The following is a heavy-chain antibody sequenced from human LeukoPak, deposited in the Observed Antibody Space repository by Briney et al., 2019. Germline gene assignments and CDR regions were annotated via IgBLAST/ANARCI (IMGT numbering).Heavy chain of an antibody. Sequence: GGSLRLSCAASGFAFSSYAMSWVRQALGKGLEWVSAISGSGGSTYYADSVKGRFTISRDNSKNTLYLQMNSLRAEDTAVYYCAKIRSWERRDDYWGQGTLVTVSS. V-gene: IGHV3-23*01. CDR3: AKIRSWERRDDY. D-gene: IGHD1-1*01. J-gene: IGHJ4*02. CDR2: ISGSGGST. CDR1: GFAFSSYA.